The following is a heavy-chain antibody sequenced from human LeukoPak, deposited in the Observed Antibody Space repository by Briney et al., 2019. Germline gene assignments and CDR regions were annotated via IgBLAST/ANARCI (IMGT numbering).Heavy chain of an antibody. Sequence: SETLSLTCTVSGGSISSSSYYWGWIRQPPGKGMEWIGTIYYSGSTNYNPSLKSRVTISVNTSKNQFSMKLSSVTAADTAVYYCARGGQPLLGNWFDPWGRGTLVTVSS. D-gene: IGHD2-21*02. CDR3: ARGGQPLLGNWFDP. V-gene: IGHV4-39*01. CDR2: IYYSGST. CDR1: GGSISSSSYY. J-gene: IGHJ5*02.